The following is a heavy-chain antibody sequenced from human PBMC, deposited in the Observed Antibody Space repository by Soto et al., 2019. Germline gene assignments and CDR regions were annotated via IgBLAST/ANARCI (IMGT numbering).Heavy chain of an antibody. D-gene: IGHD3-10*01. CDR1: GFTFSSYA. V-gene: IGHV3-30-3*01. CDR2: ISYDGSNK. Sequence: QVQLVESGGGVVQPGRSLRLSCAASGFTFSSYAMHWVRQAPGKGLEWVAVISYDGSNKYYADSVKGRFTISRDNSKNTLYLQMNSLRGEDTAVYYCARDRVYGSGGGIDPWGQGTLVTVSS. CDR3: ARDRVYGSGGGIDP. J-gene: IGHJ5*02.